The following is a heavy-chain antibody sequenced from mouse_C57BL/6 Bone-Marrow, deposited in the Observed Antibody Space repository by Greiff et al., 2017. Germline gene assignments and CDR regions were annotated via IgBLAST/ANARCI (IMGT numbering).Heavy chain of an antibody. CDR2: IYPRSGNT. Sequence: QVQLQQSGAELARPGASVKLSCKASGYTFTSYGISWVKQRTGQGLEWIGEIYPRSGNTYYNEKFKGKATLTADKSSSTAYMELRSLTSADYAVYFCARRGLLRLNYLDDWGKGTTLTVSS. D-gene: IGHD2-3*01. J-gene: IGHJ2*01. CDR3: ARRGLLRLNYLDD. CDR1: GYTFTSYG. V-gene: IGHV1-81*01.